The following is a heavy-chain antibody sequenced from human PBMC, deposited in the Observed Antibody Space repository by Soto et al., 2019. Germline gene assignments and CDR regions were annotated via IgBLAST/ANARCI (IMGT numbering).Heavy chain of an antibody. V-gene: IGHV3-30*18. Sequence: HHGGSLRIACAASGFTFSSYGMHWVRQAPGKGLEWVAVISYDGSNKYYADSVKGRFTISRDNSKNTLYLQMNSLRAEDTAVYYCAKELSGSSKSYGDQKYYYYYGMDVWGQGTTVTVSS. CDR1: GFTFSSYG. CDR3: AKELSGSSKSYGDQKYYYYYGMDV. J-gene: IGHJ6*02. D-gene: IGHD4-17*01. CDR2: ISYDGSNK.